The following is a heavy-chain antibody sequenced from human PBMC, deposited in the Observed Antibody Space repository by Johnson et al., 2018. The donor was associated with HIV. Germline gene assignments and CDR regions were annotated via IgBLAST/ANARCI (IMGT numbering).Heavy chain of an antibody. V-gene: IGHV3-13*01. CDR3: AREGGGCSSTSCYDAFDI. D-gene: IGHD2-2*01. CDR2: IGTAGDT. Sequence: VQLVESGGGLKQPGGSLRLSCAASGFTFSSYDMHWVRQATGKGLEWVSTIGTAGDTYYPGSVKGRFTVSREDAKNSLYLQINSLRAGDTALYYCAREGGGCSSTSCYDAFDIWGQGTMVTVSS. J-gene: IGHJ3*02. CDR1: GFTFSSYD.